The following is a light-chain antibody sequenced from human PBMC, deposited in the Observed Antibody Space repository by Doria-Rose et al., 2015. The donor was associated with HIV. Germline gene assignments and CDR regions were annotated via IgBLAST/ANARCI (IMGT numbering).Light chain of an antibody. CDR3: QQYNNWPPLT. V-gene: IGKV3-15*01. Sequence: QQKPGQAPRLLISGSSTRATGIPARFSGSGSGTKFTLTISSLQSEDFAVYYCQQYNNWPPLTFGGGTKVESK. CDR2: GSS. J-gene: IGKJ4*01.